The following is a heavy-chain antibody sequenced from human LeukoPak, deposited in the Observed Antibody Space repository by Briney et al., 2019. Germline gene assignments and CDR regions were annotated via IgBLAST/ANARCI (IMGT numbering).Heavy chain of an antibody. CDR1: GSIFNDYY. CDR3: ASGERYYCGSVDY. J-gene: IGHJ4*02. Sequence: PGAPLSLSSAACGSIFNDYYMSWLRPAAGKVLEGVSYNSNSSSYTKYAAAVEGRFTISTDNDKNSLYQQQKSMRDNDDAVVYCASGERYYCGSVDYWGQGTLVTVSS. CDR2: NSNSSSYT. V-gene: IGHV3-11*03. D-gene: IGHD3-10*01.